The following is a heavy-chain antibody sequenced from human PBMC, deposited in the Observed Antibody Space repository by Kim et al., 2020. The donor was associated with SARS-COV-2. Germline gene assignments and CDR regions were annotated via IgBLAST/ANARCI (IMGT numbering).Heavy chain of an antibody. CDR1: GFTFSGYA. J-gene: IGHJ4*01. CDR2: ISWSSGSI. V-gene: IGHV3-23*01. D-gene: IGHD2-21*01. CDR3: AKGRDYLAYYYFDS. Sequence: GGSLRLSCAASGFTFSGYAMRWVRQAPGKGLEWVSAISWSSGSIYYADSVKGRFTISRDNSKNTLYLQMNSLRAEDTALYYCAKGRDYLAYYYFDSCG.